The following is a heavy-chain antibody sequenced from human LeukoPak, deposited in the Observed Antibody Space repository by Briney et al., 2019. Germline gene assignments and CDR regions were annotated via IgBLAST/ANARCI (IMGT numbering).Heavy chain of an antibody. Sequence: SETLSLTCAVYGGSFSGYYWSWIRQPPGKGLEWTGEINHSGSTNYNPSLKSRVTISVDTSKNQFSLKLSSVTAADTAVYYCARWTSGYDSLYYYYYYMDVWGKGTTVTVSS. CDR1: GGSFSGYY. D-gene: IGHD5-12*01. V-gene: IGHV4-34*01. CDR2: INHSGST. J-gene: IGHJ6*03. CDR3: ARWTSGYDSLYYYYYYMDV.